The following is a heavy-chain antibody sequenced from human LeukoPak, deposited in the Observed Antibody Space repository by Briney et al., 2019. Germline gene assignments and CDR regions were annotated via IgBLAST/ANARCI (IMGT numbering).Heavy chain of an antibody. CDR2: INPSGGST. Sequence: ASVKVSCKASGYTFTSYYMHWVRQAPGQGLEWMGLINPSGGSTSYAQKFQGRVTMTRDTSTSTVYMELSSLRSEDTAVYYRARDWGGYSGYDPLWYFDLWGRGTLVTVSS. V-gene: IGHV1-46*01. CDR3: ARDWGGYSGYDPLWYFDL. J-gene: IGHJ2*01. D-gene: IGHD5-12*01. CDR1: GYTFTSYY.